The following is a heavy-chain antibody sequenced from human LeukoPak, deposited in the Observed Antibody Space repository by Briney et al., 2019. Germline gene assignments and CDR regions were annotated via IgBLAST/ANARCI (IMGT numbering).Heavy chain of an antibody. CDR1: GGSIIGYY. V-gene: IGHV4-59*01. CDR3: ARSRVWSDYWGYFDY. CDR2: IYHSGSI. Sequence: SETLSLTCTVSGGSIIGYYWNWIRQPPGKGLDWIGYIYHSGSINYNPSLKSRVTISVDTSKTQISLKLRAVTAADTAVYYCARSRVWSDYWGYFDYWGQGTLVTVSS. J-gene: IGHJ4*02. D-gene: IGHD3-3*01.